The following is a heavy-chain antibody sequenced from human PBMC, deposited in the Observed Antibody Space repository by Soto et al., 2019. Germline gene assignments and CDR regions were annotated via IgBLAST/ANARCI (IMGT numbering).Heavy chain of an antibody. Sequence: QVQLVQSGAEVKKPWSSVKVSCKASGVTFSSYAIIWVRQAPGQGLEWMGGIIPIFGTANYAQKFQGRVTISEDEYTSTAYMELSSLRSEDTAVYSCARSRVTYYYDRRAVDIWGQGTMVIVSS. J-gene: IGHJ3*02. CDR1: GVTFSSYA. D-gene: IGHD3-22*01. CDR3: ARSRVTYYYDRRAVDI. CDR2: IIPIFGTA. V-gene: IGHV1-69*01.